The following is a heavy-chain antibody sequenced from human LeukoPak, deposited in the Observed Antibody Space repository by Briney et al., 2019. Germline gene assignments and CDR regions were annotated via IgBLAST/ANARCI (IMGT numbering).Heavy chain of an antibody. CDR3: ARDRGDLTVAGHFDS. CDR2: IFSSGHS. V-gene: IGHV4-31*03. D-gene: IGHD6-19*01. CDR1: GGSISGGVYP. Sequence: SETLSLTCSVSGGSISGGVYPWNWIRQHPGKGLEWLGYIFSSGHSYYNPSLKSRVSISVDTSTNQFSLKLRSVTAADAAVYYCARDRGDLTVAGHFDSWGQGTLVTVSS. J-gene: IGHJ4*02.